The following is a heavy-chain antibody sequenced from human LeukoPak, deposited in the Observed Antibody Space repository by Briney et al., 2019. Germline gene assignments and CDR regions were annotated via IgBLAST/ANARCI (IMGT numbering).Heavy chain of an antibody. CDR1: GFTFSSYS. Sequence: PGGSLRLSCAASGFTFSSYSMNWVRQAPGKGLEWVSSISSSSSYIYYADSVKGRFTISRDNAKNSLYLQINSLRAEDTAVYYCARDQNRYYYGSGSPSWGQGTLVTVSS. J-gene: IGHJ5*02. D-gene: IGHD3-10*01. V-gene: IGHV3-21*01. CDR3: ARDQNRYYYGSGSPS. CDR2: ISSSSSYI.